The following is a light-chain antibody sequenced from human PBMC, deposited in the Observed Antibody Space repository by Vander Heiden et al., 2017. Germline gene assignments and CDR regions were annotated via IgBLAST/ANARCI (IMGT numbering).Light chain of an antibody. V-gene: IGLV7-43*01. J-gene: IGLJ2*01. CDR2: STT. Sequence: QTVVTQEPSLSVSPGGTVTLTCASSAGAVTSGNFPNWVQQNPVLVPRALIYSTTNTHSWTPARFSGSPLGDKAALTLSGVHAEDEADYYCRPYDGSSVIFGGGTRLTVL. CDR1: AGAVTSGNF. CDR3: RPYDGSSVI.